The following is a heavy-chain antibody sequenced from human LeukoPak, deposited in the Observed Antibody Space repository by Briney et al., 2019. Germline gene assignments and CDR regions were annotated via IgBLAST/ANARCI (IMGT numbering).Heavy chain of an antibody. CDR2: LPPDELDI. D-gene: IGHD3-3*01. J-gene: IGHJ5*02. CDR1: GFTFTNYW. V-gene: IGHV3-74*01. CDR3: ASLRFFQWLSPQFDP. Sequence: PGGSLRLSCAASGFTFTNYWMHWVRQAPGMGLVWVSRLPPDELDIIYADSVKGRFTVSRDNAKNSLYLQMNSLRDEDTAVYYCASLRFFQWLSPQFDPWGQGPLVTVSS.